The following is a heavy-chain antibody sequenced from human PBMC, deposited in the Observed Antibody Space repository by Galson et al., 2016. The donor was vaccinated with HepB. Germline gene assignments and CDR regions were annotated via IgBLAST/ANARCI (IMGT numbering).Heavy chain of an antibody. CDR3: ARVSGESGPDY. J-gene: IGHJ4*02. V-gene: IGHV3-33*01. CDR1: GFTFSSYG. D-gene: IGHD3-10*01. CDR2: IWYDGSNK. Sequence: SLRLSCAASGFTFSSYGMHWVRQAPGKGLEWVAVIWYDGSNKYYADSVKGRFTISRDNSKNTLYLRMNSLRAEDTAVYYCARVSGESGPDYWGQGTLVTVSS.